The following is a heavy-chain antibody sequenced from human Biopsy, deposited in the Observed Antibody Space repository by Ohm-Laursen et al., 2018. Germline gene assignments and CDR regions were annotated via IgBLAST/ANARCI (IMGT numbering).Heavy chain of an antibody. J-gene: IGHJ5*02. CDR1: GGSVSSNVHY. Sequence: TLSLTCTVSGGSVSSNVHYWAWIRQPPGKGLECIGTVFHSGITFYNPSLKSRVTISIDTSKNQFSLNLSSVTAADTAVYYCARHPTGFWFDPWGQGTLVTVFS. CDR2: VFHSGIT. V-gene: IGHV4-39*01. CDR3: ARHPTGFWFDP.